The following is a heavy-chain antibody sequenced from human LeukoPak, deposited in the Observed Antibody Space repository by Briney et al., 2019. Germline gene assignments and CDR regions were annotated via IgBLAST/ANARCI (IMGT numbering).Heavy chain of an antibody. CDR3: ANVVVVAAGRYYYYYMDV. Sequence: GGSLRLSCAVSGFSFRTYSMNWVRQAPGKGLEWVSYISSSSSTIYYADSVKGRSTISRDNAKNSLYLQMNSLRAEDTAVYYCANVVVVAAGRYYYYYMDVWGKGTTVTVSS. CDR2: ISSSSSTI. CDR1: GFSFRTYS. J-gene: IGHJ6*03. D-gene: IGHD2-15*01. V-gene: IGHV3-48*01.